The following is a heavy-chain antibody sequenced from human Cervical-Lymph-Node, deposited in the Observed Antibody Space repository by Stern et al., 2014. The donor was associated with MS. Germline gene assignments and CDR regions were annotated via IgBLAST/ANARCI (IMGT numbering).Heavy chain of an antibody. J-gene: IGHJ5*02. Sequence: QVQLVQSGAEVTQPGSSVKVSCKASGVTFSKFPSSWVRQAPGQGLEWMGWIFPVFGTPAYAQECSGRVTITADVSTSTVYMELSSLRSDDTAVYYCALSSEASDRWYSLGYDLWGQGTLVTVSS. D-gene: IGHD6-13*01. CDR1: GVTFSKFP. CDR3: ALSSEASDRWYSLGYDL. V-gene: IGHV1-69*01. CDR2: IFPVFGTP.